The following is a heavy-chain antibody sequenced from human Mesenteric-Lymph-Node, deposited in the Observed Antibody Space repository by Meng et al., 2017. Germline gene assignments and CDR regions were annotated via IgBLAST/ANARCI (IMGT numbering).Heavy chain of an antibody. CDR1: GFTFSSYS. V-gene: IGHV3-21*01. J-gene: IGHJ4*02. Sequence: GESLKISCAASGFTFSSYSMNWVRQAPGKGLEWVSSISSSSSYIYYADSVKGRFTISRDNAKNSLYLQMNSLRAEDTAVYYCARDALGYDSSGYYHGYWGQGTLVTVSS. CDR3: ARDALGYDSSGYYHGY. D-gene: IGHD3-22*01. CDR2: ISSSSSYI.